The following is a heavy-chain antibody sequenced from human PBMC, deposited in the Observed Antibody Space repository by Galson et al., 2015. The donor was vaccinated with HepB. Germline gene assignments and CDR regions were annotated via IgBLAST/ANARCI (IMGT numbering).Heavy chain of an antibody. Sequence: SVKVSCKASGYTFTSYYMHWVRQAPGQGLEWMGIINPSGGSTSYAQKFQGRVTMTRDTSTSTVYMELSSLRSEDTAVYYCARVIAAAGTQGTNYYYYYGMDVWGQGTTVTVSS. CDR1: GYTFTSYY. CDR3: ARVIAAAGTQGTNYYYYYGMDV. V-gene: IGHV1-46*01. D-gene: IGHD6-13*01. J-gene: IGHJ6*02. CDR2: INPSGGST.